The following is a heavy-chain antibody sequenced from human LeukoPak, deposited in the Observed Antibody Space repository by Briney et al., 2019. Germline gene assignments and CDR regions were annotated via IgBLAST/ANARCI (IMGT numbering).Heavy chain of an antibody. D-gene: IGHD2/OR15-2a*01. CDR2: ISWNSGSI. CDR1: GFTFDDYA. V-gene: IGHV3-9*03. CDR3: AKDFLSSESH. J-gene: IGHJ4*02. Sequence: GGSPRLSCAASGFTFDDYAMHWVRQAPGKGLEWVSGISWNSGSIGYADSVKGRFTISRDNAKNSLYLQMNSLRAEDMAVYYCAKDFLSSESHWGQGTLVTVSS.